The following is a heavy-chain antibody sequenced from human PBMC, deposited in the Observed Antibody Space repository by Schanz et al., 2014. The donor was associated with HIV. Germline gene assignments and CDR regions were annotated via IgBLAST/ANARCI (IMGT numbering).Heavy chain of an antibody. CDR2: ISARGGDT. Sequence: EVQLLESGGGLVQPGGSLRLSCAASGFTFSNYAMSWVRQAPGKGLEWVSIISARGGDTYYADSVKGRFTISRDNSKNTLFLQMDSLRAEDTAVYYCAKDPELTAITGYFDYWGQGTLVTVSS. V-gene: IGHV3-23*01. D-gene: IGHD4-4*01. CDR1: GFTFSNYA. J-gene: IGHJ4*02. CDR3: AKDPELTAITGYFDY.